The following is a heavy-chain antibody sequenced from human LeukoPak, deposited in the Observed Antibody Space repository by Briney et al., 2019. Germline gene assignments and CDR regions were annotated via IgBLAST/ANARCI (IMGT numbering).Heavy chain of an antibody. V-gene: IGHV3-21*01. CDR3: ARNYSGYFDY. J-gene: IGHJ4*02. D-gene: IGHD4-11*01. CDR2: ISSSSSYI. Sequence: PGGSLRLSCAGSGFTFSSYSMNWVRQAPGKGWEWVSSISSSSSYIYYADSVKGRFNISRDNAKNSLYLQMNSLRAEDTAVYYCARNYSGYFDYWGQGTLVTVSS. CDR1: GFTFSSYS.